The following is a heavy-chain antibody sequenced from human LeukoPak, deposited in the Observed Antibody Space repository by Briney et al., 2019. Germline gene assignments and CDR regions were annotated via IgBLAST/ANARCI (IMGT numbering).Heavy chain of an antibody. D-gene: IGHD3-10*01. V-gene: IGHV3-33*01. Sequence: PGGSLRLSCAASGFTFSSYGMHWVRQAPGKGLEWVAVIWYDGSNKYYADSVKGRFTISSDDSKNTLYLQMNSLRAEDTAVYYCARDFTMVRGYSPLYYFDYWGQGTLVTVSS. CDR1: GFTFSSYG. J-gene: IGHJ4*02. CDR3: ARDFTMVRGYSPLYYFDY. CDR2: IWYDGSNK.